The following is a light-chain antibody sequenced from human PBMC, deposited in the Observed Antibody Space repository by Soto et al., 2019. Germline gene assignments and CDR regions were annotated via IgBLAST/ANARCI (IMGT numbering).Light chain of an antibody. CDR3: QQYGSSLLWT. J-gene: IGKJ1*01. CDR2: GAS. CDR1: QSVSSSY. V-gene: IGKV3-20*01. Sequence: EIVLTQPPGTLSLSPGERATLSCRASQSVSSSYLAWYQQKPGQAPRLLIYGASSRATGIPDRFSGSGSGTDFTLTISRLEPEDFAVYYCQQYGSSLLWTFGQGTKVDIK.